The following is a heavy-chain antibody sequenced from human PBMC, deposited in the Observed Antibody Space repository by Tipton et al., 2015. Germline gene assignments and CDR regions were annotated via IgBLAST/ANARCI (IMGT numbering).Heavy chain of an antibody. Sequence: SLRLSCAASGFTLTRYGMNWVRQAPGKGLEWVAVISWDGRNKYYADSVKGRFTVSRDTSKNTLYLQMDSLGADDTAVYYCARDYCSVTSGYDYWGQGTLVTVSS. CDR3: ARDYCSVTSGYDY. V-gene: IGHV3-33*05. CDR1: GFTLTRYG. D-gene: IGHD2-2*01. CDR2: ISWDGRNK. J-gene: IGHJ4*02.